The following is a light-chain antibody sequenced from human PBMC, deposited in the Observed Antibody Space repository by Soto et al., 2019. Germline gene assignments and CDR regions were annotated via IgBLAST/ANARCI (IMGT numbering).Light chain of an antibody. CDR1: QSISSY. Sequence: DIQMTQSPSSLSASVGDRVTITCRASQSISSYLNWYQQKPGKAPKLLIYAASSLQSGVPSRFSGSGSGTDFTLTISSLQPEDFETYYCQQRYSTLWTFGQGTKVEIK. J-gene: IGKJ1*01. V-gene: IGKV1-39*01. CDR2: AAS. CDR3: QQRYSTLWT.